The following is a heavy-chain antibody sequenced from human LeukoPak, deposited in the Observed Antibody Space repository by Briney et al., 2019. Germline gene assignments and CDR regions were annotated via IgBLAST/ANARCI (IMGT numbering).Heavy chain of an antibody. Sequence: PSETLSLTCTVSGGSISSSNYYWGWIRQPPGRGLEWIGSIYYSGSTDYNPSLKSRVTISVDTSKNQFSLNLSSVTAAETAVYYCARGFRGPNFDYWGQGTLVTVSS. CDR2: IYYSGST. D-gene: IGHD3-10*01. CDR3: ARGFRGPNFDY. V-gene: IGHV4-39*07. J-gene: IGHJ4*02. CDR1: GGSISSSNYY.